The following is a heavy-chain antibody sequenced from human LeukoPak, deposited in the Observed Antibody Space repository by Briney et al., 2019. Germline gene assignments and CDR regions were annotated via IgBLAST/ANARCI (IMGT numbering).Heavy chain of an antibody. CDR1: GYTFTSYY. CDR2: INPNSGGT. D-gene: IGHD3-22*01. V-gene: IGHV1-2*02. CDR3: ARVGGLIVVDPYFDY. Sequence: GASVKVSCKASGYTFTSYYMHWVRQAPGQGLEWMGWINPNSGGTNYAQKFQGRVTMTRDTSISTAYMELSRLRSDDTAVYYCARVGGLIVVDPYFDYWGQGTLVTVSS. J-gene: IGHJ4*02.